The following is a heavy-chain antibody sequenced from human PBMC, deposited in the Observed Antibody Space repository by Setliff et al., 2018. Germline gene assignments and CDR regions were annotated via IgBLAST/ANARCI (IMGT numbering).Heavy chain of an antibody. J-gene: IGHJ4*02. D-gene: IGHD3-3*01. CDR1: GGSFSGYY. CDR2: INHSGST. CDR3: ARTYNFWSGYFDY. V-gene: IGHV4-34*01. Sequence: SETLSLTCAVYGGSFSGYYWSWIRQPPGKGLEWIGEINHSGSTNNNPSLKSRVTRSVDTSKNQFSLKLSSVTAAETAVYYCARTYNFWSGYFDYWGQGTLVTVSS.